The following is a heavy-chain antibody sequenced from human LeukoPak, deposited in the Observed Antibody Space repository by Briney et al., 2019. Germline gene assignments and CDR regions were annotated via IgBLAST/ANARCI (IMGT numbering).Heavy chain of an antibody. Sequence: GGSLRLSCAASGFTFDDYGMSWVRQAPGKGLEWVSGINWNGGSTGYADSVKGRFTISRDNAKNSLYLQMNSLRAEDTAVYYCAKEWGAAGPFWSIALSIAVAGSPESVDYWGQGTLVTVSS. J-gene: IGHJ4*02. CDR1: GFTFDDYG. V-gene: IGHV3-20*04. CDR2: INWNGGST. D-gene: IGHD6-19*01. CDR3: AKEWGAAGPFWSIALSIAVAGSPESVDY.